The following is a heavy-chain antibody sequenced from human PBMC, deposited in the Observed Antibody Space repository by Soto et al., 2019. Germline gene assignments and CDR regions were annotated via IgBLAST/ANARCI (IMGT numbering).Heavy chain of an antibody. D-gene: IGHD3-22*01. CDR3: ARDGYDSSGYYSESAFDI. CDR2: ITSSGSII. CDR1: GFAFSSYS. V-gene: IGHV3-48*02. J-gene: IGHJ3*02. Sequence: DVQLVESGGALVQPGGSLRLSCAASGFAFSSYSFNWVRQAPGKELEWVSYITSSGSIIYYADSVKGRFTISRDNAKNSLYLQMNSLRDEDTAVYYCARDGYDSSGYYSESAFDIWGQGTMVTVSS.